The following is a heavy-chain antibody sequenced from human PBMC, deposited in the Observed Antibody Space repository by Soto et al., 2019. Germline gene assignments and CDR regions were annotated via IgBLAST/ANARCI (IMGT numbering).Heavy chain of an antibody. CDR1: GFTLSSHA. CDR3: VREGLERHFNFDY. Sequence: EVQFLESGGGLVQPGGSLRLSCVGSGFTLSSHAMTWVRHAPGKGLEWVSVIFESGAGSHYADSVKGRFTVSRDNFQNTLYPQMDSLRADDTAVYYCVREGLERHFNFDYWGRGTLVTVSS. CDR2: IFESGAGS. J-gene: IGHJ4*02. V-gene: IGHV3-23*01. D-gene: IGHD1-1*01.